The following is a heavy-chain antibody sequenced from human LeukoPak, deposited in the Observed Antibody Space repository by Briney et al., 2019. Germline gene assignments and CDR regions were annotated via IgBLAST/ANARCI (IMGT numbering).Heavy chain of an antibody. CDR3: ARAYYYILTGSPHFDY. V-gene: IGHV3-13*04. CDR1: GFTFSSYD. CDR2: IGTAGDT. Sequence: GGSLRLSCAASGFTFSSYDMHWVRQATGKGLEWVSAIGTAGDTYYPGSVKGRFTISRENAKNSLYLQMNSLRAGDTAVYYCARAYYYILTGSPHFDYWGQGTLVTVSS. D-gene: IGHD3-9*01. J-gene: IGHJ4*02.